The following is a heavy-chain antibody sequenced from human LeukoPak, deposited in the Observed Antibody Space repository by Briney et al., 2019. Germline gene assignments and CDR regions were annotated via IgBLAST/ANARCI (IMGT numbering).Heavy chain of an antibody. CDR1: GFTFSSYG. V-gene: IGHV3-33*08. J-gene: IGHJ4*02. Sequence: PGGSLRLSCAASGFTFSSYGMHWVRQAPGKGLEWVAVIWYDGSNKYYADSVKGRFTISRDNSKNTLYLQMNSLRAEDTAVYYCARDGSSYDASYFDYWGQGTLVTVSS. CDR3: ARDGSSYDASYFDY. CDR2: IWYDGSNK. D-gene: IGHD5-18*01.